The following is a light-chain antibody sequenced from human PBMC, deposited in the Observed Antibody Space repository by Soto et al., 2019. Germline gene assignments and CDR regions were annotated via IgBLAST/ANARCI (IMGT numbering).Light chain of an antibody. CDR1: SSDVGGYNY. Sequence: QSVLTQPASVSGSPGQSITTSCTGTSSDVGGYNYVSWYQQHPGKAPKLMIYDVNNRPSGVSNRFSGSKSGNTASLTISGLQADDEADYFCSSYTSSSTPFVFGTGTKVTVL. CDR2: DVN. CDR3: SSYTSSSTPFV. J-gene: IGLJ1*01. V-gene: IGLV2-14*01.